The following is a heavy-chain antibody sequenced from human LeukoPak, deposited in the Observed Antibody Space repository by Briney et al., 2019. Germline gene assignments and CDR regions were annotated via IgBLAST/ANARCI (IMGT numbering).Heavy chain of an antibody. D-gene: IGHD5-12*01. CDR2: MYYNERT. V-gene: IGHV4-61*05. Sequence: SETLSLTCTVSGGSISSSSYYWGWIRQPPGKGLEWIGYMYYNERTNYNPSLKSRVTISVDTSKNQFSLKLSSVTAADTAVYYCARRYSGYDDYYYYYMDVWGKGTTVTISS. CDR3: ARRYSGYDDYYYYYMDV. CDR1: GGSISSSSYY. J-gene: IGHJ6*03.